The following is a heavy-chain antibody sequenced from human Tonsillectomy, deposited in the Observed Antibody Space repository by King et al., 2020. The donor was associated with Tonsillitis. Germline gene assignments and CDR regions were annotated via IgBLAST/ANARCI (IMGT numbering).Heavy chain of an antibody. CDR3: ATDRDDYIFDS. Sequence: VQLVESGGGVVQPGRSLRLSCAASGFTFNSYDMHWVRQAPGKGLEWVAVISYDGSNKYYADSVQGRFTISRDNSKNTLYLQMHSLRAEDTAVYYCATDRDDYIFDSWGQGTLVTVSS. J-gene: IGHJ4*02. D-gene: IGHD4/OR15-4a*01. V-gene: IGHV3-33*05. CDR2: ISYDGSNK. CDR1: GFTFNSYD.